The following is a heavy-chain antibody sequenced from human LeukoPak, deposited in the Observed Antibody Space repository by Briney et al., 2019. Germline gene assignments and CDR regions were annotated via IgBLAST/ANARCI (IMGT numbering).Heavy chain of an antibody. D-gene: IGHD3-16*01. CDR1: GFTVSSNY. V-gene: IGHV3-53*01. CDR2: IYSGGST. Sequence: GGSLRLSCAASGFTVSSNYMSWVRQAPGKGLEWVSVIYSGGSTYYADSVKGRFTISRDNSKNTLYLQMNSPRAEDTAVYYCARDSGGDYFDYWGQGTLVTVSS. CDR3: ARDSGGDYFDY. J-gene: IGHJ4*02.